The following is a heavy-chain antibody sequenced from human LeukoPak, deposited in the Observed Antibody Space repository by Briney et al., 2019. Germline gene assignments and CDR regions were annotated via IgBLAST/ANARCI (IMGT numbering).Heavy chain of an antibody. CDR1: GGSISSTTYY. Sequence: SETLSLTCTVSGGSISSTTYYWGWIRQPPGKGLEWIGSIYYSGATYYNPSLQGRVTLSADTSKNQFSLKLTSVTAADTAVYYCARSEINDYIKYWGQGILVTVSS. CDR2: IYYSGAT. CDR3: ARSEINDYIKY. V-gene: IGHV4-39*07. D-gene: IGHD3-16*01. J-gene: IGHJ4*02.